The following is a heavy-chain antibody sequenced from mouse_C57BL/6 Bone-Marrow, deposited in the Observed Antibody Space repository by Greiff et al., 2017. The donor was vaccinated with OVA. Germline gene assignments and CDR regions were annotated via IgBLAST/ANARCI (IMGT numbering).Heavy chain of an antibody. Sequence: VQLQQSGAELVRPGASVKLSCTASGFNIKDDYMHWVKQRPEKGLEWIGWIDPENGDTEYASKFQGKATITADTSSNTAYLQLSSLTSEDTAVYYCTTVYYYGKGFPYYAMDYWGQGTSVTVSS. CDR1: GFNIKDDY. CDR2: IDPENGDT. V-gene: IGHV14-4*01. J-gene: IGHJ4*01. D-gene: IGHD1-1*01. CDR3: TTVYYYGKGFPYYAMDY.